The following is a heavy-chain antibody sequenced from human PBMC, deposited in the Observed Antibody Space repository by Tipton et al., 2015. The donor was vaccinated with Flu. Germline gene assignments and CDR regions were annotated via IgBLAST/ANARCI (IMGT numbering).Heavy chain of an antibody. D-gene: IGHD6-13*01. J-gene: IGHJ5*02. CDR1: GYSMRSDYF. V-gene: IGHV4-38-2*01. CDR2: IHYSGSP. Sequence: TLSLTCAVSGYSMRSDYFWGWIRQPPGKGLEWIGNIHYSGSPHYNPSLKSRVTISVDTSKNQFSLRLNSVTAADTAVYYCARVIAAAGFYNWFDPWGQGTLVTVSS. CDR3: ARVIAAAGFYNWFDP.